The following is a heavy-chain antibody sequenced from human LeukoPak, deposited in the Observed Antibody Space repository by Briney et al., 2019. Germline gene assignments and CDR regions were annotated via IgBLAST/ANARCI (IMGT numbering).Heavy chain of an antibody. CDR3: ARRSKGANYFDH. D-gene: IGHD3-16*01. Sequence: GGSLRLSCAASGLNFSSHGMHWVRQAPGKGLEWVAVIWHDGRNKYYADSVKGRFTISRDNSRNTLYLQMNSLRAEDTAVYYCARRSKGANYFDHWGQGTLVTVSS. J-gene: IGHJ4*02. V-gene: IGHV3-33*01. CDR2: IWHDGRNK. CDR1: GLNFSSHG.